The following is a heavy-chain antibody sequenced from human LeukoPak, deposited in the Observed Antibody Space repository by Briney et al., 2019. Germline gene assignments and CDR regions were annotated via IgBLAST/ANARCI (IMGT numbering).Heavy chain of an antibody. D-gene: IGHD6-19*01. J-gene: IGHJ4*02. CDR3: AKYASSGWYYFDY. CDR2: IRYDGSNK. Sequence: GGSLRLSCAASGFTFSSYGLHWVRQAPGKGLEGVAFIRYDGSNKYYADSVKGRFTVSRDNSKNTLYLQMNSLRAEDTAVYYCAKYASSGWYYFDYWGQGTLVTVSS. CDR1: GFTFSSYG. V-gene: IGHV3-30*02.